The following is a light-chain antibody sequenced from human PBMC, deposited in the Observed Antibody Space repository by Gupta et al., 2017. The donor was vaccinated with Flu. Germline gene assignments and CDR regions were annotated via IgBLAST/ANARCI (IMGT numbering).Light chain of an antibody. J-gene: IGKJ3*01. CDR2: AAS. CDR3: QQSNDIPFT. CDR1: QGIGTY. Sequence: DNQMTQSPSSLSASVGDRVTITCRSSQGIGTYLNWYQQKPGRAPKLLIYAASSVQTGVPSTFSGSGSGTDFTLAISSLQPEDFATYYCQQSNDIPFTFGPGTTVDIK. V-gene: IGKV1-39*01.